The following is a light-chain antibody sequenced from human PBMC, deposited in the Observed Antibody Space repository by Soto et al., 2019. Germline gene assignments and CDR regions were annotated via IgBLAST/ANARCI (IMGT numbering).Light chain of an antibody. V-gene: IGKV3-20*01. CDR2: GAS. J-gene: IGKJ5*01. CDR1: QSVRSNY. Sequence: EILLTQSPCTLSLSPGERATLSCRASQSVRSNYLAWYQQKPGQAPSRLIYGASSRATGIPDRFSGSGSGTDFTLTISRLEPEDFAVYYCQQYGSSPTFGEGTRLEIK. CDR3: QQYGSSPT.